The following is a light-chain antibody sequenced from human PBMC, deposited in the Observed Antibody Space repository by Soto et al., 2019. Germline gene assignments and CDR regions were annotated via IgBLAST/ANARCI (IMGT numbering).Light chain of an antibody. CDR2: GVI. Sequence: QSALTQPPSASGSPGQSVTISCTGTSSDVGGYNYVSWYQQHPGKAPKLLIYGVIDRPSGVSNRFSGSKSGNAASLTISGLQPEDEADYYCSSYTSSYTWVFGGGTKLTVL. J-gene: IGLJ3*02. V-gene: IGLV2-14*03. CDR1: SSDVGGYNY. CDR3: SSYTSSYTWV.